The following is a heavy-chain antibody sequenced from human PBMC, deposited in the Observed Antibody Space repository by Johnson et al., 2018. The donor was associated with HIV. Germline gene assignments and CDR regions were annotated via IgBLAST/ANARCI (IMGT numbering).Heavy chain of an antibody. CDR1: GFTFSDYY. V-gene: IGHV3-66*01. CDR2: IYSGGST. CDR3: ARDPYDSSGYQWGHGAFDI. J-gene: IGHJ3*02. Sequence: VQLVESGGGLVKPGGSLRLSCAASGFTFSDYYMSWIRQAPGKGLEWVSVIYSGGSTYYADSVKGRFTISRDNSKNTLYLQMNSLRAEDTAVYYCARDPYDSSGYQWGHGAFDIWGQGTMVTVSS. D-gene: IGHD3-22*01.